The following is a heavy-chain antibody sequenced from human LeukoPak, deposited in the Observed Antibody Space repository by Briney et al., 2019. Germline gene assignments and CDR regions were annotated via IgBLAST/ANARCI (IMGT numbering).Heavy chain of an antibody. CDR3: AKGVKWLLPIDY. Sequence: PGGSLRLSCAASGFTFSSYAMSWVRQAPGKGLKWVSAISGSGGSTYYADSVKGRFTISRDNSKNTLYLQMNSLRAEDSAVYYCAKGVKWLLPIDYWGQGTLVTVSS. J-gene: IGHJ4*02. CDR2: ISGSGGST. V-gene: IGHV3-23*01. D-gene: IGHD3-22*01. CDR1: GFTFSSYA.